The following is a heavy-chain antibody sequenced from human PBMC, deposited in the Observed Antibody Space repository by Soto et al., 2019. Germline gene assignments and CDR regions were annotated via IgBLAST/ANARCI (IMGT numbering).Heavy chain of an antibody. Sequence: ASVKVSCQASGYTFTSYGISWVRQAPGQGLEWMGWISAYNGNTNYAQKLQGRVTMTTDTSTSTAYMELGSLRSDDTAVYYCARDPPIAVAVKLDYWGQGTLVTVSS. V-gene: IGHV1-18*01. CDR2: ISAYNGNT. J-gene: IGHJ4*02. D-gene: IGHD6-19*01. CDR3: ARDPPIAVAVKLDY. CDR1: GYTFTSYG.